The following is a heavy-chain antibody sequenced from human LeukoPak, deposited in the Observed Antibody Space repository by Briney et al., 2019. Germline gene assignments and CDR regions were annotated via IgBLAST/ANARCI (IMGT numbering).Heavy chain of an antibody. Sequence: PGGSLRLSCAASGFTSKTYWMPWVRQVPGKGLVWVSCVNRDESDTRYADSVKGRFTISRDNAKNSLYLQMNSLRAEDTAVYYCARDWRAIVVVPAAPFFDYWGQGTLVTVSS. CDR1: GFTSKTYW. D-gene: IGHD2-2*01. V-gene: IGHV3-74*01. CDR3: ARDWRAIVVVPAAPFFDY. J-gene: IGHJ4*02. CDR2: VNRDESDT.